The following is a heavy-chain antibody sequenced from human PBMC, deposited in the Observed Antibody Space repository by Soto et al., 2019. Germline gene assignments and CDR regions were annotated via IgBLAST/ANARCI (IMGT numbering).Heavy chain of an antibody. Sequence: PGESLKISCKGSGYSFTSYWISWVRQMPGKGLEWMGRIDPSDSYTNYIPSFQGHVTISADKSISTAYLTWSSLKASDTAMYYCARDHYDFWSGFRGMDVWGQGNTVTVSS. V-gene: IGHV5-10-1*01. CDR3: ARDHYDFWSGFRGMDV. D-gene: IGHD3-3*01. CDR2: IDPSDSYT. J-gene: IGHJ6*02. CDR1: GYSFTSYW.